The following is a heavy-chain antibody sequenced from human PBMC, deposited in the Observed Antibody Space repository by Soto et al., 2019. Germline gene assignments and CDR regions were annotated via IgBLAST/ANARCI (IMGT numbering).Heavy chain of an antibody. CDR1: GFPLRPSGGG. CDR2: IYWDDDK. D-gene: IGHD6-19*01. J-gene: IGHJ4*02. Sequence: QINLKESGPTLVKPTQTLTLPGSSSGFPLRPSGGGVGWIRRPPGKALEWLALIYWDDDKRYSPSLESRLTITKATSKNQVVLTMTNVDPVDTATYFCAHKSSSAYFDYWGQGTLVTVSS. V-gene: IGHV2-5*02. CDR3: AHKSSSAYFDY.